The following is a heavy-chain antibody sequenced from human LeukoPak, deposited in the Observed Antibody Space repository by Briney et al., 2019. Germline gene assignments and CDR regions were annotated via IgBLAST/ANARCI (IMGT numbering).Heavy chain of an antibody. CDR1: GFSFSTYS. Sequence: GSLRLSCGASGFSFSTYSVNWVRHAPGEGGVGIGYIYYRGSTNYNPSLKSRVTISVDTSKNPFSLKLSSVTAADTAVYYCARDSSGWYNGPFDYWGQGTLVTVSS. J-gene: IGHJ4*02. D-gene: IGHD6-19*01. CDR2: IYYRGST. V-gene: IGHV4-59*13. CDR3: ARDSSGWYNGPFDY.